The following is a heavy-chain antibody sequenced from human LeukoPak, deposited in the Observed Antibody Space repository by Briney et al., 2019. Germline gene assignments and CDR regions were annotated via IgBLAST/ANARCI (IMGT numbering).Heavy chain of an antibody. CDR2: IYHSGST. V-gene: IGHV4-4*02. J-gene: IGHJ4*02. CDR3: ASLGFWCMVRGTRSEAYFDY. D-gene: IGHD3-10*01. Sequence: PSETLSLTSTVSGASISSTYWWSWVRQPPGKGLEWIGEIYHSGSTNYNPSLKSRVTISIDKSKSQFSLNLSSVTAADTAVYYCASLGFWCMVRGTRSEAYFDYWGQGTLVTVSS. CDR1: GASISSTYW.